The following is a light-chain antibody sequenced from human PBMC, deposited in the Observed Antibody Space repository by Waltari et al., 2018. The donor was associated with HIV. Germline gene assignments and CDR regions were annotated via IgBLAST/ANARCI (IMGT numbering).Light chain of an antibody. CDR3: QHDNRVPPWT. J-gene: IGKJ1*01. V-gene: IGKV3-15*01. CDR1: QSVSSN. Sequence: EIVMTQSPATLCVSPGERVTLSCRASQSVSSNVAWYQQKSGQAPRLLLYDASTRATGVPARFSGSGSGTEFTLTISSLQSEDYALYYCQHDNRVPPWTFGQGTKVESK. CDR2: DAS.